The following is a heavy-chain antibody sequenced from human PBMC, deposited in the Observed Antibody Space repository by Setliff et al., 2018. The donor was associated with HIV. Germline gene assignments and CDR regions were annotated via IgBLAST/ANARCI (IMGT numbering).Heavy chain of an antibody. J-gene: IGHJ6*03. CDR2: IYYSGST. D-gene: IGHD3-16*01. CDR3: ARGMIWGAYYYYMDV. CDR1: GGSISSSSYY. Sequence: PSETLSLTCTVSGGSISSSSYYWGWIRQPPGKGLEWIGSIYYSGSTSYNPSLKSRVTVLVDTSKNQVSLHLSSVTAADTAVYYCARGMIWGAYYYYMDVWGTGTTVTVSS. V-gene: IGHV4-39*07.